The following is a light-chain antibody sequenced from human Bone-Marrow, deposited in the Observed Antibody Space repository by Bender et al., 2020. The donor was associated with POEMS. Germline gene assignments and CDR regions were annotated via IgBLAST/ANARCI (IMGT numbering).Light chain of an antibody. CDR2: DVN. CDR1: SSDVGGYNY. V-gene: IGLV2-11*01. J-gene: IGLJ1*01. CDR3: SSFASVGIPYV. Sequence: QSALTQPRSVSGSPGQSVTISCTGTSSDVGGYNYVSWYQQYPGKGPKLMIYDVNNRPSGVSTRFSGSKSGNTASLTISGLQTEDEADYFCSSFASVGIPYVFGTGTKVTVL.